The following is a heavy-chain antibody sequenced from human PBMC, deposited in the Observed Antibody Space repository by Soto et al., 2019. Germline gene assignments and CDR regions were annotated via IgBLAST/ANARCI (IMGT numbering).Heavy chain of an antibody. CDR2: IYYSGGT. CDR3: ASPNSVWDAFDI. V-gene: IGHV4-39*01. CDR1: GGSISSSSYY. J-gene: IGHJ3*02. Sequence: QLQLQESGPGLVKPSETLSLTCTVSGGSISSSSYYWGWIRQPPGKGLEWIGSIYYSGGTYYHPSLKSRVTISVDTSKTQFSLKLSSVTAADTAVYYCASPNSVWDAFDIWGQGTMVTVSS. D-gene: IGHD6-19*01.